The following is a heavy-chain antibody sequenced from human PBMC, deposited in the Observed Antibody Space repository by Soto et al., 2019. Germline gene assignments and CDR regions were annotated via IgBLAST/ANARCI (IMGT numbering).Heavy chain of an antibody. D-gene: IGHD2-15*01. J-gene: IGHJ4*02. CDR1: GFTFSSYG. CDR3: ASHGSFDY. CDR2: IWYDGSNK. Sequence: QVQLVESGGGVVQPGRSLRLSCAASGFTFSSYGMHWVRQAPGKGLEWVAVIWYDGSNKYYADSVKGRFTISRDNSKNPLYLQMSSLRAEETAVYYGASHGSFDYWGQGTLVTVSS. V-gene: IGHV3-33*01.